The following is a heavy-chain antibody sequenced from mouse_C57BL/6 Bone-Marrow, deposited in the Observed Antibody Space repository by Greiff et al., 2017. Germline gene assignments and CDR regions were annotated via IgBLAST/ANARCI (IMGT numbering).Heavy chain of an antibody. Sequence: QVQLQQSGAELVRPGTSVKLSCKASGYTFTSYWMHWVKQRPGQGLEWIGVIDPSDSYTNYNQKFKGKATLTVDTSSSTPYMQLSSLTSEDSAVYYCARGGIITPWFAYWGQGTLVTVSA. CDR3: ARGGIITPWFAY. CDR2: IDPSDSYT. D-gene: IGHD1-1*01. J-gene: IGHJ3*01. V-gene: IGHV1-59*01. CDR1: GYTFTSYW.